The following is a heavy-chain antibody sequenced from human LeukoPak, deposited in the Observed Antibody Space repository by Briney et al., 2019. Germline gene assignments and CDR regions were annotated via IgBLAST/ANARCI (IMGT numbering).Heavy chain of an antibody. Sequence: SETLSLTCTVSGGSISSSSYYWGWLRQPPGTGLEWIGSIYYSGSTYYNPSLKSRVTISVDTSKNQFSLKLSSVTAADTAVYYCARHRVGAVDYWGQGTLVTVSS. D-gene: IGHD1-26*01. V-gene: IGHV4-39*01. J-gene: IGHJ4*02. CDR1: GGSISSSSYY. CDR2: IYYSGST. CDR3: ARHRVGAVDY.